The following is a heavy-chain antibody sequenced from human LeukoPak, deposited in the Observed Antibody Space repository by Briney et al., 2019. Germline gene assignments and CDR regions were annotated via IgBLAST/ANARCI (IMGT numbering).Heavy chain of an antibody. J-gene: IGHJ4*02. CDR2: ISGSGGST. V-gene: IGHV3-23*01. CDR1: GFIFNNYA. CDR3: AKGVATTTWTW. Sequence: PGGSLRLSCAASGFIFNNYAMSWVRQAPGKGLEWVSTISGSGGSTYYADSVKGRFTISRDNSKNTLYLQMNSLRAEDTAVYYCAKGVATTTWTWWGQGTLVTVSS. D-gene: IGHD5-24*01.